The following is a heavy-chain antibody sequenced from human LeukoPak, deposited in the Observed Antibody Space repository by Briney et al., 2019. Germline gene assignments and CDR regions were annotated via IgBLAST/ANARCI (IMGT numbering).Heavy chain of an antibody. CDR2: MRLRGSG. CDR3: ARDSGYGYSYGPLDYYGMDV. D-gene: IGHD5-18*01. CDR1: GDSISSSGHS. Sequence: PSETLSLTCAVSGDSISSSGHSWGWIRQSPGKGLEWIGTMRLRGSGHYNPSLKSRVTISVDTSKNQFSLKLSSVTAADTAVYYCARDSGYGYSYGPLDYYGMDVWGQGTTVTVSS. J-gene: IGHJ6*02. V-gene: IGHV4-39*07.